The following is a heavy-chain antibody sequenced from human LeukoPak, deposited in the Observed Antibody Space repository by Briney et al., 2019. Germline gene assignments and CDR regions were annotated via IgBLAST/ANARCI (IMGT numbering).Heavy chain of an antibody. CDR2: FDPEDGET. D-gene: IGHD3-22*01. CDR1: GYTLTELS. Sequence: ASVKVSCKVSGYTLTELSMHWVRQAPGKGLEWMGGFDPEDGETIYAQKFQGRVTMTEDTSTDTAYMELSSLRSDDTAVYYCAREYYDSSGYYYLNAFDIWGQGTMVTVSS. J-gene: IGHJ3*02. CDR3: AREYYDSSGYYYLNAFDI. V-gene: IGHV1-24*01.